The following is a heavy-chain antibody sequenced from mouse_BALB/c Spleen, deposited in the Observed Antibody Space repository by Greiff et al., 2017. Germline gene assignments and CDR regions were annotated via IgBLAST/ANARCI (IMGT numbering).Heavy chain of an antibody. V-gene: IGHV1-87*01. CDR2: IYPGDGDT. Sequence: QVQLKQSGAELARPGASVKLSCKASGYTFTSYWMQWVKQRPGQGLEWIGAIYPGDGDTRYTQKFKGKATLTADKSSSTAYMQLSSLASEDSAVYYCARSDGNYPAWFAYWGQGTLVTVSA. CDR1: GYTFTSYW. D-gene: IGHD2-1*01. J-gene: IGHJ3*01. CDR3: ARSDGNYPAWFAY.